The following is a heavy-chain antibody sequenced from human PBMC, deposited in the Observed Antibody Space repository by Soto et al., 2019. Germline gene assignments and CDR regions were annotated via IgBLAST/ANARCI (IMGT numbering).Heavy chain of an antibody. CDR2: ISAYNGNT. CDR1: GYTFTSYG. CDR3: AKRGYSGYGFDAFDI. D-gene: IGHD5-12*01. J-gene: IGHJ3*02. Sequence: ASVKVSCKASGYTFTSYGISWVRQAPGQGLEWMGWISAYNGNTNYAQKLQGRVTMTTDTSTSTAYMELWSLRSDDTAVYYCAKRGYSGYGFDAFDIWGQGTMVTVSS. V-gene: IGHV1-18*01.